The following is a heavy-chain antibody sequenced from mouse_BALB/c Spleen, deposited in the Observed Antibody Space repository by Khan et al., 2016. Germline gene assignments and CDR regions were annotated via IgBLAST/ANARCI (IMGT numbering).Heavy chain of an antibody. V-gene: IGHV1-7*01. Sequence: QVQLQQSGAELAKPGASVKMSCKASGYTFTSYWMHWVKQRPGQGLEWIGYINPSTGYTEYNQKFKDKATLTADKSSSTAYMQLSSLTSEDSAVYYCARRGIWYFDVWGAGTTVTVSS. CDR1: GYTFTSYW. CDR2: INPSTGYT. CDR3: ARRGIWYFDV. J-gene: IGHJ1*01.